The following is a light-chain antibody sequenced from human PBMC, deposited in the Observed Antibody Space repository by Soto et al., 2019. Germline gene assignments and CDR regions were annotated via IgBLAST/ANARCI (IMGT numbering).Light chain of an antibody. CDR3: QVWDSSTV. V-gene: IGLV3-9*01. J-gene: IGLJ2*01. CDR1: NIGIKN. CDR2: RDS. Sequence: SYELTQPLSVSVALGQTARITCGGNNIGIKNVHWYQQKPGQAPVLVIYRDSNRPSGIPERFSGSNSGNTATLTIHRAQVGDEADYYCQVWDSSTVFGGGTKLTVL.